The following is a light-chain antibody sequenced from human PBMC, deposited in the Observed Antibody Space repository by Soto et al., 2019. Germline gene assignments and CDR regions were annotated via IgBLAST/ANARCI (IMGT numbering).Light chain of an antibody. V-gene: IGLV2-11*01. CDR3: CSYAGSYTFGVV. J-gene: IGLJ2*01. CDR1: SSDVGGYNY. Sequence: QSVLTQPRSVSGSPGQSVTISCTGTSSDVGGYNYVSWYQQHPGKAPKLMIYDVSKRPSGVPDHFSGSKSGNTASLTISGLQAEDEADYYCCSYAGSYTFGVVFGGGTKLTVL. CDR2: DVS.